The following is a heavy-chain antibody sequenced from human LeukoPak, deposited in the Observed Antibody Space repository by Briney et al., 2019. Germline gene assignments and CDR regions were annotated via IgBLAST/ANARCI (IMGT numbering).Heavy chain of an antibody. Sequence: ASVKVSCEASGYIFTSYGISWVRQAPGQGLEWMGWINTYNGNTKYAQKLQGRVTMTTDTSTSTAYMELRSLRSDDTAVYYCARDLVHHRLLDTVYNWFDPWGQGTLVTVSS. CDR1: GYIFTSYG. CDR2: INTYNGNT. CDR3: ARDLVHHRLLDTVYNWFDP. V-gene: IGHV1-18*01. J-gene: IGHJ5*02.